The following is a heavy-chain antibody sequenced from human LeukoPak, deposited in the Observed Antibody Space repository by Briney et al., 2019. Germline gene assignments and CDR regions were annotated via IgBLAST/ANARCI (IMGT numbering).Heavy chain of an antibody. CDR1: GGSVSSGSYY. CDR3: ARDHGDFVQHD. J-gene: IGHJ4*02. Sequence: SETLSLTCTVSGGSVSSGSYYWSWIRQPPGKELQWIGSIYYNGITHYNPSLESRVTISADTSTNEFSLKLRSVTAADTAMYYCARDHGDFVQHDWGQGTLVTVSS. V-gene: IGHV4-39*01. CDR2: IYYNGIT. D-gene: IGHD4-17*01.